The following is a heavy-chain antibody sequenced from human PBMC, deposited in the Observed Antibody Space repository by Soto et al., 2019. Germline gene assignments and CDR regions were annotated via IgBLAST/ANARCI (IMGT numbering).Heavy chain of an antibody. CDR3: VRDGTKTLRDWFDP. Sequence: PSETLSLTCTVSVASSSGSYWSWGRKSAGKGLEWIGRIYATGTTDYNPSLKSRVMMSVDTSKKQFSLKLRSVTAADTAVYYCVRDGTKTLRDWFDPWGQGISVTVSS. CDR2: IYATGTT. V-gene: IGHV4-4*07. J-gene: IGHJ5*02. CDR1: VASSSGSY. D-gene: IGHD1-1*01.